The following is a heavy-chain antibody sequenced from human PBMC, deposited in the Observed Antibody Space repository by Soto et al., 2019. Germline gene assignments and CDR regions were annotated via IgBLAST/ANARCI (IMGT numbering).Heavy chain of an antibody. CDR2: IYFSGGT. D-gene: IGHD6-13*01. J-gene: IGHJ4*02. V-gene: IGHV4-59*01. Sequence: SETLSLTCTVSGGSISSYYWSWIRQPPGKGLEWIGYIYFSGGTNYNHSIKSRDTISVDTSKNQFSLKLSSVTAADTAVYYCARESRSWYGSIWDYWGQGTLVTVS. CDR1: GGSISSYY. CDR3: ARESRSWYGSIWDY.